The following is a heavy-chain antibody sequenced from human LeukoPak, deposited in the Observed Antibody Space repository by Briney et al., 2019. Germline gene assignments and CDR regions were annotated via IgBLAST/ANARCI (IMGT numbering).Heavy chain of an antibody. CDR3: ARAAGIAAAPPRAFDI. CDR2: INPNSGAT. D-gene: IGHD6-13*01. CDR1: TYIFTGYY. V-gene: IGHV1-2*04. Sequence: ASVKVSCKTSTYIFTGYYMHWVRQAPGEGLEWMAWINPNSGATNYAQKFQGWVTMTRDTSISTAYMELSRMRSDDTAVYYCARAAGIAAAPPRAFDIWGQGTMVTVSS. J-gene: IGHJ3*02.